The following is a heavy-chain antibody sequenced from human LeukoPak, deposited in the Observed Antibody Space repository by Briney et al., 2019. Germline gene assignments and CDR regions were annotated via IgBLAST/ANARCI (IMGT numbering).Heavy chain of an antibody. V-gene: IGHV4-4*07. Sequence: PSETLSLTCTVSGGSISSYYWSWIRQPAGKGLEWIGRIYTSGSTNYNPSLKSRVTMSVDTSKNQFSLKLSSVTAADTAVYYCARGGRYFDWPYNWFDPWGQGTLVTVSS. CDR1: GGSISSYY. CDR3: ARGGRYFDWPYNWFDP. CDR2: IYTSGST. J-gene: IGHJ5*02. D-gene: IGHD3-9*01.